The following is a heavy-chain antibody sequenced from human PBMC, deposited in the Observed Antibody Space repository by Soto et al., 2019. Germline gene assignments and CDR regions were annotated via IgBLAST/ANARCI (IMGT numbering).Heavy chain of an antibody. CDR3: AKDLLRFLDTHYGMDV. Sequence: SVKVSCKASGDTFSTYTITWMRQAPGQGLEWMGGIIPRSATSNYAQKFQGRVTITADESKNTLYLQMNSLRAEDTAVYYCAKDLLRFLDTHYGMDVWGQGTTVTVSS. D-gene: IGHD3-3*01. CDR2: IIPRSATS. J-gene: IGHJ6*02. CDR1: GDTFSTYT. V-gene: IGHV1-69*13.